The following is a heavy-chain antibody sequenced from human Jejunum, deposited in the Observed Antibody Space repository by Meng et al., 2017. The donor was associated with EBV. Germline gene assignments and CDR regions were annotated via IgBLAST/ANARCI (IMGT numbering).Heavy chain of an antibody. J-gene: IGHJ5*02. CDR1: GFPFNSRR. CDR3: AQLTRA. CDR2: ITGSGGST. Sequence: ELQLVESGGGLVQPGGSLRLSCAASGFPFNSRRMSWVRQAPGKGLEWVSAITGSGGSTYYTDSVKGRFTISRDNSKNTLYLQMNSLRAEDTAVYYCAQLTRAWGQGTLVTVSS. V-gene: IGHV3-23*04.